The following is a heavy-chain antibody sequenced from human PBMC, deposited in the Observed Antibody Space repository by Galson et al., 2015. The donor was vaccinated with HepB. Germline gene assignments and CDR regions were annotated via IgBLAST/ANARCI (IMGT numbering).Heavy chain of an antibody. CDR2: IRSKANSYAT. V-gene: IGHV3-73*01. J-gene: IGHJ4*02. Sequence: LRLSCAASGFTFSGSAMHWVRQASGKGLEWVGRIRSKANSYATAYAASVKGRFTISRDDSKNTAYLQMNSLKTEDTAVYYCTLEGSIKYYDSSGYRNWGQGTLVTVSS. D-gene: IGHD3-22*01. CDR3: TLEGSIKYYDSSGYRN. CDR1: GFTFSGSA.